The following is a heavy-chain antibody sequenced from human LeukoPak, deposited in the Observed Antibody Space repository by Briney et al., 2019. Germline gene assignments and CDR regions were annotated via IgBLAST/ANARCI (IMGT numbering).Heavy chain of an antibody. CDR2: MNPNSGNT. V-gene: IGHV1-8*01. D-gene: IGHD3-3*01. CDR1: GYTFTSYD. J-gene: IGHJ5*02. Sequence: ASVKVSCKASGYTFTSYDINWVRQATGQGLEWMGWMNPNSGNTGYAQKFQGRVTMTRNTSISTAYMELSSLRSEDTAVYYCARGGRYDFWSGYPKDNWFGPWGQGTLVTVSS. CDR3: ARGGRYDFWSGYPKDNWFGP.